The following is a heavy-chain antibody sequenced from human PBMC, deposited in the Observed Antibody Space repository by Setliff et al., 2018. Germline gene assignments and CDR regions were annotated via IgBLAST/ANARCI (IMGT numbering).Heavy chain of an antibody. CDR2: INPSGGST. D-gene: IGHD2-15*01. CDR3: ARDYLGCSGGSCYENGMDV. V-gene: IGHV1-46*01. Sequence: ASVKVSCKASGYTFTSYYMHWVRQAPGQGLEWMGIINPSGGSTSYAQKFQGRVTMTRDTSTGTVYMELSSLRSEDTAVYYCARDYLGCSGGSCYENGMDVWGQGTTVTVSS. J-gene: IGHJ6*02. CDR1: GYTFTSYY.